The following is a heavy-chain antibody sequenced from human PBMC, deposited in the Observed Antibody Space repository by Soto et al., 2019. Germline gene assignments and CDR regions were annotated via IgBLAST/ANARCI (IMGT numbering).Heavy chain of an antibody. V-gene: IGHV1-69*01. CDR2: IIPMFGTA. CDR1: GDTFSSYA. Sequence: QVQLVQSGAEVKKPGSSVKVSCKASGDTFSSYAINWVRQAPGQGLEWMGGIIPMFGTANYAQKFKGRVTITAGESTSTVYMELSSLRSEDTAVYYCARVGPAHYYDSSGYYSPLDYWVQGTLVTVSS. D-gene: IGHD3-22*01. CDR3: ARVGPAHYYDSSGYYSPLDY. J-gene: IGHJ4*02.